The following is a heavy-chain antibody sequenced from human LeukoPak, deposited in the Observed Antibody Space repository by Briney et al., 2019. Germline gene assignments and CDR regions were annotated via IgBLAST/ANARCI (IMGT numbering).Heavy chain of an antibody. D-gene: IGHD3-22*01. J-gene: IGHJ4*02. CDR3: ARVYDSSGYYEPSFDY. CDR1: GYTFTGYY. Sequence: ASVRVSCKASGYTFTGYYMHWVRQAPGQGLEWMGWINPNSGGTKYEEKFQGRVTMTRDTSISTAYMELSRLRSDDTAVYYYARVYDSSGYYEPSFDYWGQGSLVTVSS. CDR2: INPNSGGT. V-gene: IGHV1-2*02.